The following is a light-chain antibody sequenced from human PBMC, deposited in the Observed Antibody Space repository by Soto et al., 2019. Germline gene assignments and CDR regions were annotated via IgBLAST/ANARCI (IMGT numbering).Light chain of an antibody. CDR3: QQYGSSLLT. CDR1: QSVSSSY. Sequence: EIVLTQSPGTLSLSPGERATLSCMASQSVSSSYLAWYQQKPGQAPRLLIYGASSRATGIPDRFSGSGSGTDFTLTISRLEPEDFVVYYCQQYGSSLLTFGGGTKVEIK. CDR2: GAS. J-gene: IGKJ4*01. V-gene: IGKV3-20*01.